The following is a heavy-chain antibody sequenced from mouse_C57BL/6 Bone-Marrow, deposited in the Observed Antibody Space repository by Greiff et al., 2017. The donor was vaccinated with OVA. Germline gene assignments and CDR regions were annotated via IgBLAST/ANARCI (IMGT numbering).Heavy chain of an antibody. Sequence: QVQLQQPGAELVKPGASVKLSCTASGYTFTSYWMHWVKQRPGQGLEWIGMIHPNSGSTNYNEKFKSKATLTADKSSSTAYMQLSSLTSEDTAVYYCARAFGLRKVFDYWGQGTTLTVSA. J-gene: IGHJ2*01. CDR3: ARAFGLRKVFDY. D-gene: IGHD1-3*01. CDR2: IHPNSGST. V-gene: IGHV1-64*01. CDR1: GYTFTSYW.